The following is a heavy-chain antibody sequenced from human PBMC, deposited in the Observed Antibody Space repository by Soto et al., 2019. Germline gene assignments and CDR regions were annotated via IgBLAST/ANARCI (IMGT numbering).Heavy chain of an antibody. Sequence: PGGSLRLSCAASGITFSSNWMHWVRQAPGKGLEWVSRINGGGSSTNYADSVKGRFTISRDNSKNTLYLQMNSLRAEDTAVYYCAKDPVNYGGFDYWGQGTLVTVSS. CDR1: GITFSSNW. CDR2: INGGGSST. J-gene: IGHJ4*02. CDR3: AKDPVNYGGFDY. D-gene: IGHD4-17*01. V-gene: IGHV3-74*01.